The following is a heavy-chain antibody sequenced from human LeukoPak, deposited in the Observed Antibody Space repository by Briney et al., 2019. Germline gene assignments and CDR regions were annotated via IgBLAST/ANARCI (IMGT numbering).Heavy chain of an antibody. V-gene: IGHV4-59*12. CDR2: IYYSGST. Sequence: SETLSLTCTVSGGSISSYYWSWIRQPPGKGLEWIGYIYYSGSTNYTPSVKSRATMSVDTSKKQFSLNLSSLTAADTAVYYCARGGTAVVTPYAFDIWGQGTMVTVSS. J-gene: IGHJ3*02. D-gene: IGHD4-23*01. CDR1: GGSISSYY. CDR3: ARGGTAVVTPYAFDI.